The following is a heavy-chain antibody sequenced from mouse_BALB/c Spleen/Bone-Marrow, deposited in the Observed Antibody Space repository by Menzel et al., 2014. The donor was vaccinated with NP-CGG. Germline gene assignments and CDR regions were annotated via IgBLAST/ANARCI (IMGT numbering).Heavy chain of an antibody. CDR3: ARMGYYGWVAY. CDR1: GFDFRTYW. Sequence: EVKLLESGGGLVQPGGFLKLSCAASGFDFRTYWMSWVRQAPGKGLEWIGEINPDSKTKNYAPSLKDKFIISRDNAKNTLYLQMSKGRSEDTALYYCARMGYYGWVAYWGQGTLVTVSA. CDR2: INPDSKTK. D-gene: IGHD1-1*01. V-gene: IGHV4-1*02. J-gene: IGHJ3*01.